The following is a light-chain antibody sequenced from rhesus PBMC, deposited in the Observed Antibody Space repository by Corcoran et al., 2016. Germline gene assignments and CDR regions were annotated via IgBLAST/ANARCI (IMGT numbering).Light chain of an antibody. CDR1: QSVSHN. CDR3: QQESNWPVT. Sequence: DIVMTQSPATLSLSPGERATLSCRASQSVSHNLAWYQQQPGQAPSLLIYDASVRATGIPDRCSGGGSGTDFTLTISSLDPEDVGVDYCQQESNWPVTFGGGTKVDIK. J-gene: IGKJ4*01. CDR2: DAS. V-gene: IGKV3-35*01.